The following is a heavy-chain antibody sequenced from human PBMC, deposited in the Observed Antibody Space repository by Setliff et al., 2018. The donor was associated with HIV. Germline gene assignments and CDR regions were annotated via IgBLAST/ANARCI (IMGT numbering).Heavy chain of an antibody. Sequence: SETLSLTCSVSGGSISRGSHYWGWIRQAPGKGLEWIGNIYYSGTTFYNPSLKSRVSISVDTSRNEFSLKLTSVTAADTAVYYCAREFSSSSFDQWGQGTLVTSPQ. CDR3: AREFSSSSFDQ. J-gene: IGHJ4*02. D-gene: IGHD6-6*01. V-gene: IGHV4-39*02. CDR1: GGSISRGSHY. CDR2: IYYSGTT.